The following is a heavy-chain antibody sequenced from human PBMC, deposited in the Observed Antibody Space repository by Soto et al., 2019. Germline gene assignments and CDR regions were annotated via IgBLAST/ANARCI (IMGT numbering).Heavy chain of an antibody. CDR2: ISVTGTGT. CDR3: AIDYSTGYADF. CDR1: GFVFSNYA. V-gene: IGHV3-23*01. J-gene: IGHJ4*02. Sequence: GGSLRLSCAASGFVFSNYAMAWVRQVPGKGLEWVSTISVTGTGTHYADSVEDRFTISRDNFKSTLFLQMNSLRAADTAIYYCAIDYSTGYADFWGQGTLVTVSS. D-gene: IGHD3-9*01.